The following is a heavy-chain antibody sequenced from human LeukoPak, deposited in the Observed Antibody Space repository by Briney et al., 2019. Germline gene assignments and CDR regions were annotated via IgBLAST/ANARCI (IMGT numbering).Heavy chain of an antibody. CDR1: GFTFSSYA. Sequence: PGGSLRLSCAASGFTFSSYAMSWVRQAPGKGLEWVSAISGSGGSTYYADPVKGRFTISRDNSKNTLYLQMNSLRAEDTAVYYCAKMAWGYCSSTSCYGLDYWGQGTLVTVSS. CDR3: AKMAWGYCSSTSCYGLDY. J-gene: IGHJ4*02. CDR2: ISGSGGST. V-gene: IGHV3-23*01. D-gene: IGHD2-2*01.